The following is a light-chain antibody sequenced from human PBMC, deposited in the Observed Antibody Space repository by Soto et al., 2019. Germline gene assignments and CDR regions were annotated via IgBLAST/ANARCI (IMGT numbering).Light chain of an antibody. CDR1: TGEVTSGYF. CDR2: NTD. V-gene: IGLV7-43*01. Sequence: QAVVTQEPSLTVSPGGTVTLTCASSTGEVTSGYFPNWIQQKPGQPPRSLIYNTDNKYSWTPARFSGSLLGGKAALTLSGVQPEDEAVYYCLLYLSNHVWLFGGGTKVTVL. J-gene: IGLJ2*01. CDR3: LLYLSNHVWL.